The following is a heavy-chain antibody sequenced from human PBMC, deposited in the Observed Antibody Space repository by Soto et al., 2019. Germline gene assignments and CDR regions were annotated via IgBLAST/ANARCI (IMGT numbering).Heavy chain of an antibody. CDR2: IYYSGST. J-gene: IGHJ4*02. D-gene: IGHD3-22*01. CDR1: GGSISSGGYY. CDR3: ASEYYYDSSGYYYRSFDY. V-gene: IGHV4-31*03. Sequence: SLTCTVSGGSISSGGYYWSWIRQHPGKGLEWIGYIYYSGSTYYNPSLKSRVTISVDTSKNQFSLKLSSVTAADTAVYYCASEYYYDSSGYYYRSFDYWGQGTLVTVSS.